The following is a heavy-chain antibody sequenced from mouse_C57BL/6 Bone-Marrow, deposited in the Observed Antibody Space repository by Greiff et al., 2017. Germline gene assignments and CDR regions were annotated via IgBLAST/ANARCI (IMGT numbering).Heavy chain of an antibody. J-gene: IGHJ4*01. CDR3: ARKGYYSNWAMDY. CDR2: IWTGGST. Sequence: VQLQESGPGLVAPSPSLSITCTVSGFSLTSYSISWVRQPPGKGLEWLGVIWTGGSTTYNSALKSRLSISKDNSKSQVFLKMNSLQTDDTARYYCARKGYYSNWAMDYWGQGTAGTVS. V-gene: IGHV2-9-1*01. D-gene: IGHD2-5*01. CDR1: GFSLTSYS.